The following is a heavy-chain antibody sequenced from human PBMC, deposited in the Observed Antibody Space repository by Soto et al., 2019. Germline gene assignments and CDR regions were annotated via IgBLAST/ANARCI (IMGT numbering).Heavy chain of an antibody. V-gene: IGHV3-9*01. Sequence: GGSLRLSCAASGFTFDDYAMHWVRQVPGKGLEWFSGINWNSGSIGYGDSVKGRFAIYRDNAKNSLHLQMNSLSAEDTAFYYCVKDESINWYSGHFRHWGQGTLVTVSS. CDR3: VKDESINWYSGHFRH. D-gene: IGHD6-13*01. J-gene: IGHJ1*01. CDR2: INWNSGSI. CDR1: GFTFDDYA.